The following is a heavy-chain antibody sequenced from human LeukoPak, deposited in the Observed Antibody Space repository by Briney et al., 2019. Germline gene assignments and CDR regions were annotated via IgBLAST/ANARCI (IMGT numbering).Heavy chain of an antibody. V-gene: IGHV1-2*02. J-gene: IGHJ4*02. CDR3: ARGSANNGAAPKRAFEY. Sequence: ASVKVSCKASRYTFTGYYMHWVRQAPGQGLEWMGWINPNSGGTDYAQKFQGRVTITRDTSISTAYMELNSLTSDEPAIYYCARGSANNGAAPKRAFEYWGQGTLVTLSS. CDR2: INPNSGGT. CDR1: RYTFTGYY. D-gene: IGHD1/OR15-1a*01.